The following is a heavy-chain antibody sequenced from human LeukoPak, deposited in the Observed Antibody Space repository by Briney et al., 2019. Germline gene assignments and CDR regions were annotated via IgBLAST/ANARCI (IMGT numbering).Heavy chain of an antibody. CDR3: AKPSSGSGTYYVADY. Sequence: PGGSLRLSCVASGFTFSNSAMSWVRQAPGKGLEWVSAISGTGITAYYTDSVKGRFTISRDNSKNTLYLQMNSLRAEDTALYYCAKPSSGSGTYYVADYWGQGTLVTVSS. J-gene: IGHJ4*02. D-gene: IGHD3-10*01. CDR1: GFTFSNSA. CDR2: ISGTGITA. V-gene: IGHV3-23*01.